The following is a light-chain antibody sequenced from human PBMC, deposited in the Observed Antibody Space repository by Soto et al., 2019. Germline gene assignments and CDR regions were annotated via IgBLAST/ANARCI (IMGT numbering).Light chain of an antibody. CDR2: DVS. CDR1: SSDVGGYNS. CDR3: SSYTSSNTPWV. J-gene: IGLJ2*01. Sequence: QSALTQPASVSGSPGQSITISCTGTSSDVGGYNSVSWYQQHPGKAPKLMIYDVSNRPSGVSSRFSGSKSGNTASLTISGLQAEDEADYYCSSYTSSNTPWVFGGGTKLTVL. V-gene: IGLV2-14*01.